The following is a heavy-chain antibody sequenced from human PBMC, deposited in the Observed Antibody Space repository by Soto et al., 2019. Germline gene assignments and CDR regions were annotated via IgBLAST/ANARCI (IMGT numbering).Heavy chain of an antibody. Sequence: SETLSLTCTVSGGSISSSSYYWGWIRQPPGKGLEWIGSIYYSGSTYYNPSLKSRVTISVDTSKNQFSLKLSSVTAADTAVYYCARQSMYNWNAGVWGQGTLVTVSS. D-gene: IGHD1-20*01. CDR3: ARQSMYNWNAGV. J-gene: IGHJ4*02. V-gene: IGHV4-39*01. CDR2: IYYSGST. CDR1: GGSISSSSYY.